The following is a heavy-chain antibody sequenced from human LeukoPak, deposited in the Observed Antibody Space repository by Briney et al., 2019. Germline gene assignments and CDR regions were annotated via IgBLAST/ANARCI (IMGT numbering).Heavy chain of an antibody. CDR3: ARDVVVAATMGPGY. CDR2: ISWNSGSI. V-gene: IGHV3-9*01. CDR1: GFTFDDYA. Sequence: GGSLRLSCAASGFTFDDYAMHWVRQAPGKGLEWVSGISWNSGSIGYADSVKGRFTISRDNAKNTLYLQMNSLRAEDTAVYYCARDVVVAATMGPGYWGQGTLVTVSS. D-gene: IGHD2-15*01. J-gene: IGHJ4*02.